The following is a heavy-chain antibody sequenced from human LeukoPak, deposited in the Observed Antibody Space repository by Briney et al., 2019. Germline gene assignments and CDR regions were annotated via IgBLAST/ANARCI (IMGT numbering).Heavy chain of an antibody. V-gene: IGHV3-23*01. Sequence: PGRSLRLSCAASGFTFSNCAMTWVRQAPGKGLEWVSGISDSGGSTYYADSVKGRFTISRDNSKNTLYLQMNSLRAEDTAVYYCAKDRYFDWPLPSNDSPNDYWGQGTLVTVSS. CDR3: AKDRYFDWPLPSNDSPNDY. J-gene: IGHJ4*02. D-gene: IGHD3-9*01. CDR1: GFTFSNCA. CDR2: ISDSGGST.